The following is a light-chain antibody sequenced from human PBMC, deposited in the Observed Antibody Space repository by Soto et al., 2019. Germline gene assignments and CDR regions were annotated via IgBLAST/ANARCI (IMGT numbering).Light chain of an antibody. V-gene: IGKV3-20*01. Sequence: EFVLTQSPGSMSLSPGESATLSCRASQSVRNNFLAWYQQIPGQAPRPLIYGASTRATGVPDRFSGSGSGTDFTLTISRLEPEDFAVYFCQQYSSSVVYTFGQGTKLEIK. J-gene: IGKJ2*01. CDR3: QQYSSSVVYT. CDR1: QSVRNNF. CDR2: GAS.